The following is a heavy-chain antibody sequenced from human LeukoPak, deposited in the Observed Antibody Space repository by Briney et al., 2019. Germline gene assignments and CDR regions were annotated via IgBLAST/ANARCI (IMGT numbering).Heavy chain of an antibody. J-gene: IGHJ3*02. CDR1: GGSISSSIDY. V-gene: IGHV4-39*07. D-gene: IGHD1-7*01. CDR3: ARDRNYRGAHDAFDI. CDR2: IYYSGST. Sequence: SETLSLTCTVSGGSISSSIDYWGWIRQPPGKGLEWIGSIYYSGSTYYNPSLKSRVTISVDTSKNQFSLKLSSVTAADTAVYYCARDRNYRGAHDAFDIWGQGTMVTVSS.